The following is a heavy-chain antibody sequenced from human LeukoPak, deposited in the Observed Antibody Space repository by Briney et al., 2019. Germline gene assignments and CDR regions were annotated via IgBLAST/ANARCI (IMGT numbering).Heavy chain of an antibody. J-gene: IGHJ4*02. CDR3: ARGQYYDFWSGYPGYFDY. V-gene: IGHV1-18*01. D-gene: IGHD3-3*01. Sequence: ASVSLSCTASGYTFTTYGIRWVRQAPGQGLGWMGWISAYNGNTNYAQKLQRRVTMTTDPSTTTAYMQLRSLRSDDTAVYYCARGQYYDFWSGYPGYFDYWGQGTLVTVSS. CDR1: GYTFTTYG. CDR2: ISAYNGNT.